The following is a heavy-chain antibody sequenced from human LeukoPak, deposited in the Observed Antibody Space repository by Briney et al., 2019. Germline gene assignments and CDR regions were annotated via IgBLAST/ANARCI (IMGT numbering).Heavy chain of an antibody. CDR2: ISWNSGSM. Sequence: PGGSLRLSCAASGFTFDDYAMHWVRQAPGKGLEWVSGISWNSGSMGYADSVKGRFTISRDNAKHSLYLQMNSLRAEDTALYYCAKGTGDHWYFDLWGRGTLVTVSS. V-gene: IGHV3-9*01. J-gene: IGHJ2*01. CDR3: AKGTGDHWYFDL. CDR1: GFTFDDYA. D-gene: IGHD7-27*01.